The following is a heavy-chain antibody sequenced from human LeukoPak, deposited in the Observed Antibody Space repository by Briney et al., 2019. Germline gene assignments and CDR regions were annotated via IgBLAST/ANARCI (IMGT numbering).Heavy chain of an antibody. CDR1: GFTFSSYG. Sequence: GGSLRLSCAASGFTFSSYGMHWVRQAPGKGLVWVSRINSDGSSTSYADSVKGRFTISRDNAKNTLYLQMNSLRAEDTAVYYCAYDSSGHDAFDIWGQGTMVTVSS. CDR3: AYDSSGHDAFDI. J-gene: IGHJ3*02. CDR2: INSDGSST. D-gene: IGHD3-22*01. V-gene: IGHV3-74*01.